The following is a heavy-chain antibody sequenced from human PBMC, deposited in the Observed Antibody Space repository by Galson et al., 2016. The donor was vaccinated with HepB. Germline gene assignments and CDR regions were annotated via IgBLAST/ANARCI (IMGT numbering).Heavy chain of an antibody. CDR1: GYTFTNYD. Sequence: SVKVSCKASGYTFTNYDINWVRQATGQGLEWMGWMSPSSGTTGYAQRFQGRVTMTRHTSINTAYMELTSLTSEGTAVYYCARGLRGFNDGAGTDYWGQGTLVSVSS. V-gene: IGHV1-8*01. D-gene: IGHD3-10*01. CDR2: MSPSSGTT. CDR3: ARGLRGFNDGAGTDY. J-gene: IGHJ4*02.